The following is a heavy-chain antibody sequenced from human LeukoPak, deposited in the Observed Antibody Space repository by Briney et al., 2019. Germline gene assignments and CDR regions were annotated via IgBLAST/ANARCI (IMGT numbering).Heavy chain of an antibody. V-gene: IGHV3-11*01. CDR3: ARRAAAGSCFDY. CDR1: GFTFSDYY. Sequence: GGSLRLSCAGSGFTFSDYYMSWIRQAPGKGLEWVSYISSGSSTISHADSVKGRFTISRDNAENSLYLQMNSLRAEDTAMYYCARRAAAGSCFDYWGQGTLVTVSS. D-gene: IGHD6-13*01. CDR2: ISSGSSTI. J-gene: IGHJ4*02.